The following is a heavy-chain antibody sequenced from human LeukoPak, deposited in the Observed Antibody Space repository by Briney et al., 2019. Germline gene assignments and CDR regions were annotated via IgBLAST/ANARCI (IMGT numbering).Heavy chain of an antibody. CDR2: IYYSGGT. V-gene: IGHV4-59*01. D-gene: IGHD3-22*01. Sequence: SETLSLTCAVYGGSFSGYYWSWIRQPPGKGLEWIGYIYYSGGTNYNPSLKSRVTISVDTSKNQFSLKLSSVTAADTAVYYCARVGYYDSSGYYFLSDYNWFDPWGQGTLVTVSS. J-gene: IGHJ5*02. CDR1: GGSFSGYY. CDR3: ARVGYYDSSGYYFLSDYNWFDP.